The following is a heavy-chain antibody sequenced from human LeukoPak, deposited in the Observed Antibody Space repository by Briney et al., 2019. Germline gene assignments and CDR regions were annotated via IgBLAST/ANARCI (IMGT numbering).Heavy chain of an antibody. CDR1: RGSISPYY. V-gene: IGHV4-59*08. CDR2: VSSSGST. CDR3: ARLVSSSLDY. Sequence: PSETLSLTCTVSRGSISPYYWSWIRQPPGKGLEWIGYVSSSGSTNYNPSLKSRVNISVDRSKNQLSLKLSSVTAADTAVYCCARLVSSSLDYWGQGALVTVSS. J-gene: IGHJ4*02. D-gene: IGHD6-13*01.